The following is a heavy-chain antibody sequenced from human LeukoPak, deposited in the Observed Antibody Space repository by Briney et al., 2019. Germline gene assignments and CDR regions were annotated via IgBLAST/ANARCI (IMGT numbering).Heavy chain of an antibody. CDR3: ARDPSSGWYLKGWFDP. D-gene: IGHD6-19*01. V-gene: IGHV3-30*03. CDR2: ISYDGSDK. J-gene: IGHJ5*02. Sequence: GRSLRLSCAASRFTFSNYVMHWVRQAPGKGLEWVAVISYDGSDKYYADSVKGRFTISRDNSKNTLYLQMNSLRAEDTAVYYCARDPSSGWYLKGWFDPWGQGTLVTVSS. CDR1: RFTFSNYV.